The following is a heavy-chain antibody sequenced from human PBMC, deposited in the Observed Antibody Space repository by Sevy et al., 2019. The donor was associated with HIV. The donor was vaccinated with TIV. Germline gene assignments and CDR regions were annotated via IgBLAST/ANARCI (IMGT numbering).Heavy chain of an antibody. Sequence: GGSLRLSCVASGFTFRDYSMSWVRQAPGKGLEWVSTFSFGCGQINYADSVKGRFTISRDNSKNSFYLQMNNLIAEDTAIYFCAREGCTKPHDYWGQGTLVTVSS. CDR3: AREGCTKPHDY. V-gene: IGHV3-23*01. CDR2: FSFGCGQI. J-gene: IGHJ4*02. D-gene: IGHD2-8*01. CDR1: GFTFRDYS.